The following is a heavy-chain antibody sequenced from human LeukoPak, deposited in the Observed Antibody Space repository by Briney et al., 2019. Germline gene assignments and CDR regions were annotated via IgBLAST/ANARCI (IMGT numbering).Heavy chain of an antibody. CDR3: ARVSYYDILTGYSKTSYFDY. CDR1: GYTFTSYG. J-gene: IGHJ4*02. V-gene: IGHV1-18*01. D-gene: IGHD3-9*01. Sequence: ASVKVSCKASGYTFTSYGISWVRQAPGQGLEWMGWISAYNGNTNYAQKLQGRVTMTTGTSTSTAYMELRSLRSDDTAVYYCARVSYYDILTGYSKTSYFDYWGQGTLVTVSS. CDR2: ISAYNGNT.